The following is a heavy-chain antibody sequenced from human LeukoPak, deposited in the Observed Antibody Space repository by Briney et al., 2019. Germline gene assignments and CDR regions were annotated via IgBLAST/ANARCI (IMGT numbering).Heavy chain of an antibody. V-gene: IGHV1-2*02. D-gene: IGHD6-13*01. Sequence: GASVKVSCKASGYTFTGYYMHWVRQAPGQGLEWMGWINPNSGGTNYAQKFQGRVTMTRDTSISTAYMELSRLRSDDTAVYYCARGMSYSSSWYEISTYYYYYGMDVWGQGTTVTVSS. CDR3: ARGMSYSSSWYEISTYYYYYGMDV. CDR2: INPNSGGT. J-gene: IGHJ6*02. CDR1: GYTFTGYY.